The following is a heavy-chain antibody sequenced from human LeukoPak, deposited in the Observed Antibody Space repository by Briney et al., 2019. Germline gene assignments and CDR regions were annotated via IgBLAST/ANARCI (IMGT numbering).Heavy chain of an antibody. J-gene: IGHJ4*02. CDR1: GFTFSSYS. Sequence: GGSLRLSCAASGFTFSSYSMNWVRQAPGKGREWVSSISSSSSYMYSTDSMKGRFTISRDNAKNSLYLQMNSLRAEDTAVYYCARGDNSGWYFYYFDYWGQGTLVTVSS. D-gene: IGHD6-19*01. V-gene: IGHV3-21*01. CDR3: ARGDNSGWYFYYFDY. CDR2: ISSSSSYM.